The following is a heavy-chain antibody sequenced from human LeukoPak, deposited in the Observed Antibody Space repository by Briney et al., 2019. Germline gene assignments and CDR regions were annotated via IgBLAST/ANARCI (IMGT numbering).Heavy chain of an antibody. CDR1: GGTFSSYA. D-gene: IGHD6-19*01. CDR2: IIPILGIA. J-gene: IGHJ4*02. V-gene: IGHV1-69*04. CDR3: AREHGSGWYYFDY. Sequence: SVKVSCKASGGTFSSYAISWVRQAPGQGLEWTGRIIPILGIANYAQKFQGRVTITADKSTSTAYTELSSLRSEDTAVYYCAREHGSGWYYFDYWGQGTLVTVSS.